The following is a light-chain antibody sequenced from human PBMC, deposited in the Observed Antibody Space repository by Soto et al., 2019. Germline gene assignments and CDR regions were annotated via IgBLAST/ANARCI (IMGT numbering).Light chain of an antibody. CDR2: GVT. CDR3: TSYAGTSYV. Sequence: QSVLTQPASVSGSPGQSITISCTGTSSDIGTYNFVSWYQQHPGKAPKLIIYGVTNRPSGVSNRFSGSKSGNTASLTISGLQAEDEADYYCTSYAGTSYVFGTGTKVTV. V-gene: IGLV2-14*01. CDR1: SSDIGTYNF. J-gene: IGLJ1*01.